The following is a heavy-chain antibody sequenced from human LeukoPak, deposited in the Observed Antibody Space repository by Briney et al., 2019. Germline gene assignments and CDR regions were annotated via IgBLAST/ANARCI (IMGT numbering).Heavy chain of an antibody. Sequence: PGGSLRLSCAVSGFTFSSYEMNWVRQAPGKGLEWVSYISSSGSTKYYADSVKGRFTISRDNAKNSLYLQMISLRAEDTALYYCARVEGFIDYWGQGTLVTVSS. CDR3: ARVEGFIDY. J-gene: IGHJ4*02. CDR2: ISSSGSTK. V-gene: IGHV3-48*03. D-gene: IGHD3-16*02. CDR1: GFTFSSYE.